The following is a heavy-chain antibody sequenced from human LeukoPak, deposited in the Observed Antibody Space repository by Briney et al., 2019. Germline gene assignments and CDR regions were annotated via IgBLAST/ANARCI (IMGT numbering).Heavy chain of an antibody. D-gene: IGHD4-23*01. CDR2: INPNSGGT. Sequence: GASVKVSCKASGCTFTGYYMHGVRQAPGQGLEWMGWINPNSGGTNYAQKFQGRVTMTRDTSISTAYMELSRLRSDDTAVYYCARGNTVVTPPYYFDYWGQGTLVTVSS. V-gene: IGHV1-2*02. J-gene: IGHJ4*02. CDR3: ARGNTVVTPPYYFDY. CDR1: GCTFTGYY.